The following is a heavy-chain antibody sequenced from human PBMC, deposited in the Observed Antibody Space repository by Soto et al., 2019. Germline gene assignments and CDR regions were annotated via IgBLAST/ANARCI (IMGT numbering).Heavy chain of an antibody. J-gene: IGHJ4*02. CDR2: ISYDGSNK. V-gene: IGHV3-30-3*01. CDR3: ARDRNTVVTLLFDY. CDR1: GFTFSSYA. Sequence: GGSLRLSCAASGFTFSSYAMHWVRQAPGKGLEWVAVISYDGSNKYYADSVKGRFTISRDNSKNTLYLQMNSLRAEDTAVYYCARDRNTVVTLLFDYWGQGTLVTVSS. D-gene: IGHD2-21*02.